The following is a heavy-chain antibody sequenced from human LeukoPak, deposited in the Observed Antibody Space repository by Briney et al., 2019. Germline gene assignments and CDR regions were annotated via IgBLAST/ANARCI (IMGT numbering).Heavy chain of an antibody. J-gene: IGHJ4*02. D-gene: IGHD4-17*01. Sequence: QPGGSLRLSCAASGFTFSSYWMHWVRQPPGKGLVWVSRIKGDGSDTLYADSVKGRFTISRDNSKNTLYLQTSSLGADDTAVYYCVRASTTVPNLLDYWGQGALVSVSS. CDR1: GFTFSSYW. V-gene: IGHV3-74*01. CDR3: VRASTTVPNLLDY. CDR2: IKGDGSDT.